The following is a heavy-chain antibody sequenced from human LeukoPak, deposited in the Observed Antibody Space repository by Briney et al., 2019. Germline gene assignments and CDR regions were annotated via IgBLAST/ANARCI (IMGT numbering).Heavy chain of an antibody. Sequence: SETLSLTCTVSGYSISSGYYWGWIRQPPGKGLEWIGNIYHSGSTYYNPSLKSRVTISVDTSKNQFSLKLSSVTAADTAVYYCARDFWNMITFGGVVVDDYWGQGTLVTVSS. CDR3: ARDFWNMITFGGVVVDDY. J-gene: IGHJ4*02. D-gene: IGHD3-16*02. CDR1: GYSISSGYY. V-gene: IGHV4-38-2*02. CDR2: IYHSGST.